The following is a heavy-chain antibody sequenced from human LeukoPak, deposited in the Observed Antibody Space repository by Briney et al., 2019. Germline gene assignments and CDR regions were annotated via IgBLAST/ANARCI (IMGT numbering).Heavy chain of an antibody. CDR3: TRLVGYCSGGSCYEKVVFHY. J-gene: IGHJ4*02. V-gene: IGHV3-49*04. Sequence: GRSLSLSCTASGFTFGDYAISWVRQAPGKGLEWVGFIRSRAYGGTTEHAASVKGRFTISRDDSKSIAYLQMNSLRTEDTAVYYCTRLVGYCSGGSCYEKVVFHYWGQGILVTVSS. CDR2: IRSRAYGGTT. D-gene: IGHD2-15*01. CDR1: GFTFGDYA.